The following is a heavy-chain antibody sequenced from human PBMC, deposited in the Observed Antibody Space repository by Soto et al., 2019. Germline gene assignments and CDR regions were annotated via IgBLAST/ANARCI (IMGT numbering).Heavy chain of an antibody. CDR3: AKDYYYDSSGYYLAH. D-gene: IGHD3-22*01. CDR1: GFSFSSYG. Sequence: QVQLVESGGGVVQPGRSLRLSCAASGFSFSSYGMHWVRQAPGKGLEWVAVISYDGSNKYYADSVKGRFTISRDNSKNTLYVQMNSLSAEDTAVYYCAKDYYYDSSGYYLAHWGQGTLVTVSS. J-gene: IGHJ4*02. CDR2: ISYDGSNK. V-gene: IGHV3-30*18.